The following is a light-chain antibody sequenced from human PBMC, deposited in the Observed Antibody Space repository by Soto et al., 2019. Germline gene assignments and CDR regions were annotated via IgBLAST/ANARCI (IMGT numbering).Light chain of an antibody. CDR1: QSLLYSDGSTF. J-gene: IGKJ4*01. CDR2: KVS. Sequence: DVVMTQSPLSLPVTLGQPASMSCRSSQSLLYSDGSTFLNWFHQRPGQSPRRLIYKVSQRDSGVPDRFSGSGSGTDFTLKISRVEAEDVGIYYCMQGTHRPTTFGGGTKVEIK. CDR3: MQGTHRPTT. V-gene: IGKV2-30*01.